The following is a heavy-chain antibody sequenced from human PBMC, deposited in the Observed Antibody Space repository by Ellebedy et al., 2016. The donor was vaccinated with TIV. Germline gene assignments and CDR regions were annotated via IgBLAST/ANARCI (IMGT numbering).Heavy chain of an antibody. CDR1: GYTFSSYG. Sequence: AASVKVSCKASGYTFSSYGITWVRQAPGQGLEWMGWISTYNGDTNYAQKLQGRVTMTTDTSTSTAYMELRSLRSDDTAVYYCARKTTGAFDIWGQGTMVTVSS. CDR3: ARKTTGAFDI. D-gene: IGHD4-17*01. CDR2: ISTYNGDT. J-gene: IGHJ3*02. V-gene: IGHV1-18*01.